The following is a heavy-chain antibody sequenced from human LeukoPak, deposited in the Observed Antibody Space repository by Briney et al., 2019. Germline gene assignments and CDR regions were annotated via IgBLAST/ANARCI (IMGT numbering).Heavy chain of an antibody. D-gene: IGHD3-10*01. V-gene: IGHV3-30-3*01. CDR2: ISYDGSNK. CDR1: GLTFSSYA. J-gene: IGHJ4*02. CDR3: ARERRGVVRGDY. Sequence: GRSLRLSCAASGLTFSSYAMHWVRQAPGKGLEWVAVISYDGSNKYYGDSVKGRFTISRDNAKNSLYLQMNSLRAEDTAVYYCARERRGVVRGDYWGQGTLVTVSS.